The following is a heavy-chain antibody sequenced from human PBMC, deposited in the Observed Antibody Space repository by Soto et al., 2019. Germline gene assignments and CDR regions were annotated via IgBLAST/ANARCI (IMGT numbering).Heavy chain of an antibody. D-gene: IGHD6-6*01. Sequence: PSETLSLTCTVSGVSISSGYYWSWIRQPPGKGLEWIGEISQSGNTNYSPSLKSRVSISIDTSKKQFSLNLASVSAADTAVFYCARAPKVSGSSQTRPDFWGKGTRVTVSS. CDR2: ISQSGNT. CDR3: ARAPKVSGSSQTRPDF. J-gene: IGHJ4*02. V-gene: IGHV4-34*01. CDR1: GVSISSGYY.